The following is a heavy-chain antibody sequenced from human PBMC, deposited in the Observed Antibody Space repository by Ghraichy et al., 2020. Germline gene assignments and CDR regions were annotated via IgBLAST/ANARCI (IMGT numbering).Heavy chain of an antibody. D-gene: IGHD2-21*01. CDR3: VKDLVGGGFGACGMDV. J-gene: IGHJ6*02. CDR2: INSDGGST. V-gene: IGHV3-74*01. CDR1: GFTFSSYW. Sequence: ETLSLTCAASGFTFSSYWMHWVRQALGKGLVWVSRINSDGGSTTYADSVKGRFTISKDNAKNTLYLQMNSLRAEDTAVYYCVKDLVGGGFGACGMDVWGQGTTVTVSS.